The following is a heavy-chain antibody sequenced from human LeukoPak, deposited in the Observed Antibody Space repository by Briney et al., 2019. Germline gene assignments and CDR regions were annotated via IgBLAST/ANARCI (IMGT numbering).Heavy chain of an antibody. CDR2: IYYSGST. D-gene: IGHD3-3*01. CDR1: GGSISSYY. Sequence: PSETLSLTCTVSGGSISSYYWSWIRQPPGKGLEWIGYIYYSGSTNYNPSLKSRVTISVDTSKNQFSLKLSSVTAADTAVYYCARGPDDYDFWSGYGYYYYYMDVWGKGTTVTVSS. V-gene: IGHV4-59*01. J-gene: IGHJ6*03. CDR3: ARGPDDYDFWSGYGYYYYYMDV.